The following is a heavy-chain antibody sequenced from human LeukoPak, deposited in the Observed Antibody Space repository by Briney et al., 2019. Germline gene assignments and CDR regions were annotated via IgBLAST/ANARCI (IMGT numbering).Heavy chain of an antibody. J-gene: IGHJ4*02. CDR3: ARDPGSGYDLFGFDY. V-gene: IGHV3-21*01. CDR2: ISSSSSYI. Sequence: GGSLRLSCAASGFTFSSYSMNWVRQAPGKGLEWVSSISSSSSYIYYADSVKGRFTISRDNAKNSLHLQMNSLRAEDTAVYYCARDPGSGYDLFGFDYWGQGTLVTVSS. CDR1: GFTFSSYS. D-gene: IGHD5-12*01.